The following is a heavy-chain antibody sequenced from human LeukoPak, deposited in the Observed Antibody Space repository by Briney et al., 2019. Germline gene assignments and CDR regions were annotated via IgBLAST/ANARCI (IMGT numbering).Heavy chain of an antibody. CDR3: ARDPAYSSGWYDAFDI. D-gene: IGHD6-19*01. V-gene: IGHV3-7*01. J-gene: IGHJ3*02. CDR2: IKQDGSEK. Sequence: GGSLRLSCAVSGFAVGANYMSWVRQAPGKGLEWVANIKQDGSEKYYVDSVKGRFTISRDNAKNSLYLQMNSLRAEDTAVYYCARDPAYSSGWYDAFDIWGQGTMVTVSS. CDR1: GFAVGANY.